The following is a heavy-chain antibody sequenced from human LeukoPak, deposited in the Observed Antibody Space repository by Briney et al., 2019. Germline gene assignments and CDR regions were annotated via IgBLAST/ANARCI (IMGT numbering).Heavy chain of an antibody. Sequence: GGSLRLSCAASGFTFSSYSMNRVRQAPGKGLEWVSSISSSSSYIYYADSVKGRFTISRDNAKNSLYLQMNSLRAEDTAMYYCARASGDRINYFDYWGQGTLVTVSS. J-gene: IGHJ4*02. CDR3: ARASGDRINYFDY. D-gene: IGHD2-21*01. CDR1: GFTFSSYS. V-gene: IGHV3-21*01. CDR2: ISSSSSYI.